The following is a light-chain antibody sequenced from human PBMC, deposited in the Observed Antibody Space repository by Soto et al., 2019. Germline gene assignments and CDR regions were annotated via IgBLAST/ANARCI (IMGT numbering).Light chain of an antibody. J-gene: IGKJ2*01. V-gene: IGKV2-28*01. CDR2: LGF. CDR3: MQALQTPYP. Sequence: EIVMTQSPPSLTVTPGEPAYISCSSSQRLLHSNGNIFLDWYLQKPGQSPQLLLYLGFNRASGVPDRVSGSAAGTDFTLKISRVEAEDAGVYYCMQALQTPYPLGQGTLLEMK. CDR1: QRLLHSNGNIF.